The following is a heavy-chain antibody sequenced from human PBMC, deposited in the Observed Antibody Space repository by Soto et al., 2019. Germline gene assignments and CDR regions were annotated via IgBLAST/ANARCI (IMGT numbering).Heavy chain of an antibody. CDR1: GFTFSSYS. CDR3: AKRSYGYVSPSY. V-gene: IGHV3-23*01. D-gene: IGHD5-18*01. J-gene: IGHJ4*02. Sequence: GSLRLSCAASGFTFSSYSISWVRQAPGKGLEWVSAISGSGGSTYYADSVKGRFTISRDNSKNTLYLQMNSLRAEDTAVYYCAKRSYGYVSPSYWGQGPLVTVSS. CDR2: ISGSGGST.